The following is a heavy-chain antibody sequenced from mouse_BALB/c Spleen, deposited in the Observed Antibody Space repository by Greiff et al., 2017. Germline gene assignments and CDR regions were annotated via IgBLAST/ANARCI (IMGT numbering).Heavy chain of an antibody. Sequence: EVQGVESGPGLVKPSQSLSLTCTVTGYSITSDYAWNWIRQFPGNTLEWMGYISYSGSTSYNPSLKSRISITRDTSKNQFFLQLNSVTTEDTATYYCAEGNYAWFAYGGQGTLVTVAA. CDR3: AEGNYAWFAY. J-gene: IGHJ3*01. CDR2: ISYSGST. V-gene: IGHV3-2*02. D-gene: IGHD1-1*01. CDR1: GYSITSDYA.